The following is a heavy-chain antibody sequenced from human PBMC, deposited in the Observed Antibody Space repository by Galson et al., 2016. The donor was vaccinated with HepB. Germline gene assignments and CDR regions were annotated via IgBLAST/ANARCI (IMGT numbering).Heavy chain of an antibody. J-gene: IGHJ4*02. CDR3: ARGSYGTDPIGGY. Sequence: SLRLSCAASGFTFSQRGMHWVRQAPGKGLEWVAADSMDGRRKFYADSVKGRFTISRDNAKNSLYLQMSSLRVEDTAVYYCARGSYGTDPIGGYWGQGTLVTVSS. CDR1: GFTFSQRG. D-gene: IGHD2-8*02. CDR2: DSMDGRRK. V-gene: IGHV3-30*03.